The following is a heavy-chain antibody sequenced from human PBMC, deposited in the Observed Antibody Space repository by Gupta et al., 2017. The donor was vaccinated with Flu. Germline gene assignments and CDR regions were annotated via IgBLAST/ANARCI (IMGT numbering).Heavy chain of an antibody. Sequence: QVQLQESGPGLVKPSETLSLTCAVSGYSISSGYYWGWIRQPPGKGLEWIGSIYHSGSTYYNPSLKSRVTISVDTSKNQFSLKLSSVTAADTAVYYCARDRYYDFWSGYSTAGMDVWGQGTTVTVSS. D-gene: IGHD3-3*01. V-gene: IGHV4-38-2*02. CDR2: IYHSGST. J-gene: IGHJ6*02. CDR3: ARDRYYDFWSGYSTAGMDV. CDR1: GYSISSGYY.